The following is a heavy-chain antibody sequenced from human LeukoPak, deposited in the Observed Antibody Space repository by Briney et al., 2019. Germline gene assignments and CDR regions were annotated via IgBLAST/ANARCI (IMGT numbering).Heavy chain of an antibody. D-gene: IGHD3-10*01. V-gene: IGHV1-2*02. CDR2: INPNSGGT. Sequence: ASVKVSCKAFGYTITGYYIHWVRQAPGQGLEWMGWINPNSGGTNYAQKFQGRVTMTRDTSISTAYMELSRLRSDDTAVYYCARDSSGDPPFDYWGQGTLVTVSS. CDR3: ARDSSGDPPFDY. CDR1: GYTITGYY. J-gene: IGHJ4*02.